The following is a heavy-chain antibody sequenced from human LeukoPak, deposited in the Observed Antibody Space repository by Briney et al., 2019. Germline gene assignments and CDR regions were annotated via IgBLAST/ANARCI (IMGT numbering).Heavy chain of an antibody. J-gene: IGHJ5*02. CDR1: GGTFSSYA. Sequence: ASVKVSCKASGGTFSSYAISWVRQAPGQGLEWMGGIIPIFGTANYAQKFQGRVTITADESTSTAYMELSSLRSEDTAVYYCARGTFGVVINNWFDPWGQGTLITVSS. V-gene: IGHV1-69*13. CDR3: ARGTFGVVINNWFDP. D-gene: IGHD3-3*01. CDR2: IIPIFGTA.